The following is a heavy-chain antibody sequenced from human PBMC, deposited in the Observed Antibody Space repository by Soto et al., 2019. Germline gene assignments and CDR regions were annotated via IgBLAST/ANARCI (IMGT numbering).Heavy chain of an antibody. CDR2: IYPGDSDT. Sequence: GESLKISCKGSGYPFANYWIGWVRQMPGKGLEWMGIIYPGDSDTRYSPSFQGQVTVSADKSITTAYLQWSSLKASDSAMYYCARPRGVSSLYRSDHYYFDYWGQGTLVTVSS. V-gene: IGHV5-51*01. D-gene: IGHD6-13*01. J-gene: IGHJ4*02. CDR3: ARPRGVSSLYRSDHYYFDY. CDR1: GYPFANYW.